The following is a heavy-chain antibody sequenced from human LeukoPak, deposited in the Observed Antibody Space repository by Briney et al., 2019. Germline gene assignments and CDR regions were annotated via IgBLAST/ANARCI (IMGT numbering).Heavy chain of an antibody. D-gene: IGHD3-10*01. CDR1: GGSISSSNYY. V-gene: IGHV4-39*01. CDR3: ARQISDYYYYYMDV. Sequence: SVTLTLTCTVSGGSISSSNYYWGWIRQPPGKGLEWIGAICYSGTTYYNPSLESRVTISEDTSKNQFSLTLRSVTAADTAVYYCARQISDYYYYYMDVWGKGTTVTVSS. CDR2: ICYSGTT. J-gene: IGHJ6*03.